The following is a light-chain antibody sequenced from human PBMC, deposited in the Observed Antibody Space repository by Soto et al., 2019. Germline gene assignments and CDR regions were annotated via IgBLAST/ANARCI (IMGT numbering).Light chain of an antibody. Sequence: EIVLTQSPGTLSLSPGERATLSCRASQSVSSSYLAWYQQKPGQAPGLLIYGASSRATGIPDRFSGSGSGTDFTLTVRRLEPEDFAVYYCQQYGSSPFTFGPGTKVDIK. CDR1: QSVSSSY. CDR3: QQYGSSPFT. J-gene: IGKJ3*01. CDR2: GAS. V-gene: IGKV3-20*01.